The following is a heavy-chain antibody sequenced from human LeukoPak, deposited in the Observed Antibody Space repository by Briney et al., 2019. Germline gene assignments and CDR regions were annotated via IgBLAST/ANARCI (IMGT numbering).Heavy chain of an antibody. J-gene: IGHJ5*02. CDR2: IKQDGSEK. CDR1: GFIFSSYW. Sequence: GGSLRLSCAASGFIFSSYWMSWVRQAQGKGLEWVANIKQDGSEKYYVDSVKGRFTISRDNAKNSLYLQMNSLRAEDTAVYYCARYYYDSSGYPRFDPWGQGTLVTVSS. V-gene: IGHV3-7*05. CDR3: ARYYYDSSGYPRFDP. D-gene: IGHD3-22*01.